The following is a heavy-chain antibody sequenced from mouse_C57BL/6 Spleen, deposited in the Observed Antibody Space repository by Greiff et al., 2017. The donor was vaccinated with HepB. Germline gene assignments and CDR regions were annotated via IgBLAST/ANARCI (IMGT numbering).Heavy chain of an antibody. D-gene: IGHD2-3*01. CDR3: ARHHGYYLFAY. CDR1: GYAFSSYW. J-gene: IGHJ3*01. CDR2: IYPGDGDT. V-gene: IGHV1-80*01. Sequence: VQLQQSGAELVKPGASVKISCKASGYAFSSYWMNWVKQRPGKGLEWIGQIYPGDGDTNYNGKFKGKATLTADKSSSTAYMQLRSLTSEDSAVYFCARHHGYYLFAYWGQGTLVTVSA.